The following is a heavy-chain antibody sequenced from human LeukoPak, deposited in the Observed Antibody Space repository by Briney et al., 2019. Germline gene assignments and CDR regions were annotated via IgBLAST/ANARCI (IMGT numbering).Heavy chain of an antibody. V-gene: IGHV3-23*01. CDR1: GLTPSRCG. CDR2: ISGSGDGT. J-gene: IGHJ4*02. CDR3: ATSPRVTLYVMGDFAY. Sequence: PGGSLRLSCAASGLTPSRCGMSWVRQAPGKGLEWVSAISGSGDGTYYADSVKGRFTISRDNSKNTLYLQMNSLRAEDTAVYYCATSPRVTLYVMGDFAYWGQGTLVTVSS. D-gene: IGHD3-16*01.